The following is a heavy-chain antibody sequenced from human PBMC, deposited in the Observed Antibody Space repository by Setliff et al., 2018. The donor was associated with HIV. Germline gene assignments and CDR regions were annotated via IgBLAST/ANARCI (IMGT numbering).Heavy chain of an antibody. D-gene: IGHD6-13*01. CDR1: GGSFSGYC. Sequence: SETLSLTCAVYGGSFSGYCWNWIRQPPGEGLEWIGEVCHDGATTYNPSLKSRITISGDTSKNQVSLKLKSVLAADSGLYFCARGRDASTWYLSHFYSYYYMDVWGNGTTVTVSS. J-gene: IGHJ6*03. CDR3: ARGRDASTWYLSHFYSYYYMDV. CDR2: VCHDGAT. V-gene: IGHV4-34*01.